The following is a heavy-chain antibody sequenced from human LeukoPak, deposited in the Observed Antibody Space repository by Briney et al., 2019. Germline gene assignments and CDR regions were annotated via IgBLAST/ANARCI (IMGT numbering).Heavy chain of an antibody. D-gene: IGHD3-10*01. CDR1: GGSFSGYY. CDR3: ARVNYGSGSPNDY. Sequence: SETLSLTCAVYGGSFSGYYWSWIRQPPGKGLEWIGEINHSGSTNYNPSLKSRVTISVGTSKNQFSLKLSSVTAADTAVYYCARVNYGSGSPNDYWGQGTLVTVSS. J-gene: IGHJ4*02. CDR2: INHSGST. V-gene: IGHV4-34*01.